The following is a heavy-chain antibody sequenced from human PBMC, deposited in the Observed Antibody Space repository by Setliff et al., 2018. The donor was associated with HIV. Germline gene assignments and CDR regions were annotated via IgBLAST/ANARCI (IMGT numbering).Heavy chain of an antibody. Sequence: PSETLSLTCTVSGGSIDSTDYYWGWIRQPPGKGLEWIGSIFYSGRTTYNPSLRSRVTISVDTSKNQFSLSLTSVTAADTAVYYCARDFKRYNSPCRFDPWGPGTLVTVSS. D-gene: IGHD5-12*01. CDR3: ARDFKRYNSPCRFDP. J-gene: IGHJ5*02. V-gene: IGHV4-39*07. CDR1: GGSIDSTDYY. CDR2: IFYSGRT.